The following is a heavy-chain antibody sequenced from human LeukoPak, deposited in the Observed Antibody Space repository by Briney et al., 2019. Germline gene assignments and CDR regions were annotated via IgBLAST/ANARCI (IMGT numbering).Heavy chain of an antibody. J-gene: IGHJ5*02. D-gene: IGHD6-6*01. V-gene: IGHV3-7*05. Sequence: PGGSLRLSCAASGFTFSSYWMSWVRQAPGKGLEWVANIKQDGSEKYYVDSVKGRFTISRGNAKNSLYLQMNSLRAEDTAVYYCARSSIAARGWFDPWGQGTLVTVSS. CDR3: ARSSIAARGWFDP. CDR2: IKQDGSEK. CDR1: GFTFSSYW.